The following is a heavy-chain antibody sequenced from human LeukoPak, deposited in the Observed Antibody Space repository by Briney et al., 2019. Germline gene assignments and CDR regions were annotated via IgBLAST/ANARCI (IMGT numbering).Heavy chain of an antibody. CDR2: IYTSGST. D-gene: IGHD3-10*01. Sequence: SETLSLTCTVSGGSISSGSYYWSWIRQPAGKGLEWIGRIYTSGSTNYNPSLKSRVTISVDTSKNQFSLKLSSVTAADTAVYYCARDPMAEYYFDYWGQGTLVTVSS. J-gene: IGHJ4*02. CDR1: GGSISSGSYY. CDR3: ARDPMAEYYFDY. V-gene: IGHV4-61*02.